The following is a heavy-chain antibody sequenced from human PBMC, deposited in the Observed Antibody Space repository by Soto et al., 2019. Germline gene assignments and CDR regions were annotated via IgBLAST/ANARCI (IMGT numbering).Heavy chain of an antibody. D-gene: IGHD2-21*02. Sequence: QVQLQESGPGLVKPSETLSLTCTVSGGSISSYYWSWIRQPPGKGLEWIGYIYYSGSTNYNPSLKSRVTISVDTSKNQFSLKLSSVTAADTAVYYCARVPYGPYCGGDCYSISYWFDPWGQGTLVTVSS. CDR3: ARVPYGPYCGGDCYSISYWFDP. V-gene: IGHV4-59*01. CDR2: IYYSGST. CDR1: GGSISSYY. J-gene: IGHJ5*02.